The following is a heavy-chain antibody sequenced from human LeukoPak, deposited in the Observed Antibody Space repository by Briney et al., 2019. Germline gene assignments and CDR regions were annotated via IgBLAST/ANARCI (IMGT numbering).Heavy chain of an antibody. J-gene: IGHJ6*03. CDR2: INPSGGST. CDR1: GYTFTSYY. Sequence: ASVKVSCKASGYTFTSYYMHWVRQAPGQGLEWMGIINPSGGSTSYAQKFQGRVTMTRDTSTSTVYMELSSLRSEDTAVYYCARVVHWSGYSYYYYYYMDVWGKGTTVTVSS. D-gene: IGHD3-3*01. CDR3: ARVVHWSGYSYYYYYYMDV. V-gene: IGHV1-46*01.